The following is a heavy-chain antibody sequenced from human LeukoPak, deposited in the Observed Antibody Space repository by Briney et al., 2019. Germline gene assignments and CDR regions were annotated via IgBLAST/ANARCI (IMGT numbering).Heavy chain of an antibody. D-gene: IGHD6-13*01. V-gene: IGHV1-2*02. CDR2: INPNSGGT. Sequence: ASVKVSCKASGYTFTGYYMNWVRQAPGQGLEWLGWINPNSGGTNYAQKFQGRVTMTRDTSISTAYMELSRLRSDDTAVYYCARDKEGMAAAAGKVWFDPWGQGTLVTVSS. CDR3: ARDKEGMAAAAGKVWFDP. CDR1: GYTFTGYY. J-gene: IGHJ5*02.